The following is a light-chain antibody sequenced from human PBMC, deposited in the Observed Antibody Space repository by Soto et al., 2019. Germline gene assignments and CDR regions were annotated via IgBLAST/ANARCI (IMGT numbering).Light chain of an antibody. CDR2: GNS. CDR1: SSNIGAGYD. J-gene: IGLJ1*01. Sequence: QSALTQPPSVSGAPGQRVTISCTGSSSNIGAGYDVHWYQQLPGTAPKLLIYGNSNRPSGVPDRFSGSKSGTSASLAITGLQAEDEADYYCQSYDSSLSVLYVFGIGTKVTVL. CDR3: QSYDSSLSVLYV. V-gene: IGLV1-40*01.